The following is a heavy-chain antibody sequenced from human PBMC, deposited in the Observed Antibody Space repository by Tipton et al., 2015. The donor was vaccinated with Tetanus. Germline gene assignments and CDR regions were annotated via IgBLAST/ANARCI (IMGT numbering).Heavy chain of an antibody. V-gene: IGHV3-48*02. CDR3: ARGLCTSSSCLKHYFDY. J-gene: IGHJ4*02. D-gene: IGHD2-2*01. CDR1: GFTFSTYS. Sequence: SLRLSCAASGFTFSTYSMNWVRQAPGKGLEWVSSIGVSSSPIYYADSVKGRFTISRDNAKNSLLLQMNSLRDEDTAVYYCARGLCTSSSCLKHYFDYWGQGTLVTVSS. CDR2: IGVSSSPI.